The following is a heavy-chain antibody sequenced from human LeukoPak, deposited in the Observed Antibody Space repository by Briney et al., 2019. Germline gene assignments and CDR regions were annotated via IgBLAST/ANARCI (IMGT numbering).Heavy chain of an antibody. D-gene: IGHD3-3*01. CDR2: ISSSSTTI. CDR3: ARNDYDFWSGYHY. V-gene: IGHV3-48*04. J-gene: IGHJ4*02. CDR1: GFTLSHFG. Sequence: GGSLRLSCAASGFTLSHFGMNWIRQAPGKGLEWISYISSSSTTIYYADSVKGRFAISRDNAKNSLSLQMNSLRAEDTAVYYCARNDYDFWSGYHYWGQGTLVTVSS.